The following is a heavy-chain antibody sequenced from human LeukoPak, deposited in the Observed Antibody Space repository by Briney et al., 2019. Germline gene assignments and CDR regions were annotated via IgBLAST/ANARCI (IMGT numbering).Heavy chain of an antibody. J-gene: IGHJ4*02. CDR2: ISYDGSNE. D-gene: IGHD6-13*01. V-gene: IGHV3-30*18. CDR3: AKVAAAAVGDFDY. Sequence: GRSLRLSCAASGFTFSSYGMHWVRQAPGKGLEWVAVISYDGSNEYYADSVKGRFTISRDNSRNTLYLQMNSLRADDTAVYYCAKVAAAAVGDFDYWGQGTLVTVSS. CDR1: GFTFSSYG.